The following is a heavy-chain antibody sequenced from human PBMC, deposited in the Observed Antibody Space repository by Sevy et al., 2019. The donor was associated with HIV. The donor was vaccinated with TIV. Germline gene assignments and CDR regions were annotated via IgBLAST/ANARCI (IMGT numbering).Heavy chain of an antibody. D-gene: IGHD3-10*01. J-gene: IGHJ3*02. CDR3: ARHQVRGDAFDI. Sequence: SETLSLTCTVSGGSISSSSYYWGWIRQPPGKGLEWIGSIYYSGSTYYNPSLKSRVTISVDTSKNQFSLKLSSVTAADTAVYYCARHQVRGDAFDIRGQGTMVTVSS. CDR2: IYYSGST. CDR1: GGSISSSSYY. V-gene: IGHV4-39*01.